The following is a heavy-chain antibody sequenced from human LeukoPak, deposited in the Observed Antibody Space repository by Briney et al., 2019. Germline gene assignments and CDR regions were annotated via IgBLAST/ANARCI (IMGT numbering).Heavy chain of an antibody. CDR3: ARDRGFGEITMNWFDP. J-gene: IGHJ5*02. Sequence: PSQTLSLTCTVSGGSISSGGYYWSWIRQHPGKGLEWIGYNCYSEITYYNPSLKTRVTLSVDTSKNQFSLRLSSVTDADTAVYYCARDRGFGEITMNWFDPWGQGTLVTVSS. V-gene: IGHV4-31*03. CDR1: GGSISSGGYY. D-gene: IGHD3-10*01. CDR2: NCYSEIT.